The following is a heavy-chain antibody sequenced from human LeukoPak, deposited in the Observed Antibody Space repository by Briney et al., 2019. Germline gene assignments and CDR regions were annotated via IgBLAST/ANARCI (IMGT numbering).Heavy chain of an antibody. D-gene: IGHD1-26*01. CDR1: GFTFTTYW. V-gene: IGHV3-7*05. CDR3: AKGLGVGATRFRAFDI. Sequence: GGSLRLSCAASGFTFTTYWMSWVRQAPGEGLEWLANIKQDGSLKNYVDSVKGRFTISRDSAKNSLYLQMNSLRAEDTAVYYCAKGLGVGATRFRAFDIWGQGTMVTVSS. J-gene: IGHJ3*02. CDR2: IKQDGSLK.